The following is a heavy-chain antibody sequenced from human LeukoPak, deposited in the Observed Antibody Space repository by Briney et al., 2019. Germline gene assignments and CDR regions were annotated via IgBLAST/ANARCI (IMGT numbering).Heavy chain of an antibody. J-gene: IGHJ4*02. CDR2: INPGDGGT. Sequence: ASVKVSCKVSGYRFARYYMHWVRQAPGQGLEWMGIINPGDGGTTYAQKFEGRLNLTRDMSTSTVCMELSSLRSEDTAMYYCATFTTVSTGDYWGQGSLVAVSS. CDR1: GYRFARYY. D-gene: IGHD4-17*01. CDR3: ATFTTVSTGDY. V-gene: IGHV1-46*01.